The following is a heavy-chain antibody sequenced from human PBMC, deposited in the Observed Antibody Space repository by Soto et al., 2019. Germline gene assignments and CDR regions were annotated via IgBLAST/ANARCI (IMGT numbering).Heavy chain of an antibody. V-gene: IGHV3-23*01. Sequence: EVQLLESGGALVQPGGSLRLSCAASGFTFSNPAMNWVRQAPGKGREGVSTISDSGSTYYADSVKGRFTISRDNSKNTLYLQMNSLRAEDTAVYYCARDPGGHYCTSTSCLYFFDHWGQGTLVIVSS. J-gene: IGHJ4*02. D-gene: IGHD2-2*01. CDR1: GFTFSNPA. CDR2: ISDSGST. CDR3: ARDPGGHYCTSTSCLYFFDH.